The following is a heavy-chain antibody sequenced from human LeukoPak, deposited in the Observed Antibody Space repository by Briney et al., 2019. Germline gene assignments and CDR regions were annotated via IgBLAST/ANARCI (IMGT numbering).Heavy chain of an antibody. CDR2: IKEDGSEK. V-gene: IGHV3-7*01. CDR3: ARALKNGDYYFDY. CDR1: GFTFSSYW. Sequence: GSLRLSCAASGFTFSSYWMSWVRQAPGKGLEWVANIKEDGSEKYYVDSVKGRFTISRDNAKNSLYLQMNSLRAEDTAVYYCARALKNGDYYFDYWGQGTLVTVSS. D-gene: IGHD4-17*01. J-gene: IGHJ4*02.